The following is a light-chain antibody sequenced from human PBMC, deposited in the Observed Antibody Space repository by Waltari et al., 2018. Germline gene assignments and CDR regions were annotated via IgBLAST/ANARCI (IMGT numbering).Light chain of an antibody. CDR1: QGIGIS. CDR3: QHYFSPPRT. J-gene: IGKJ1*01. V-gene: IGKV1-NL1*01. Sequence: DIQMTQSPSSLSASVGDRVTITCRASQGIGISLAWYQQKPGKAPKVLVSAASRLESGVPSRFSGSGSGTDFTLTINSLQPEDFGTYYCQHYFSPPRTFGQGTKVEIK. CDR2: AAS.